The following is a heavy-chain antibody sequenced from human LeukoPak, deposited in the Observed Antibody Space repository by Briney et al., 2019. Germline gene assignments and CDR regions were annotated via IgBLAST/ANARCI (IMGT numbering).Heavy chain of an antibody. D-gene: IGHD5-12*01. CDR1: GGSISSSSYY. J-gene: IGHJ4*02. Sequence: PSETLSLTCTVSGGSISSSSYYWGWIRQPPGKGLEWIGSIYYSGSTYYNPSLKSRVTISVDTSKNQFSLNVSSVTAADTDVYYCARFSAYSGFDSGLYYFDYWGQGALVTVSS. CDR3: ARFSAYSGFDSGLYYFDY. V-gene: IGHV4-39*07. CDR2: IYYSGST.